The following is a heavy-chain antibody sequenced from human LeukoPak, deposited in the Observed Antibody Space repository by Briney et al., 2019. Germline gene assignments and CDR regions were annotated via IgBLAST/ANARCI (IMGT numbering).Heavy chain of an antibody. CDR2: IYYSGST. CDR1: GISISSGDYY. V-gene: IGHV4-30-4*01. D-gene: IGHD6-13*01. Sequence: PSETLSLTCTVSGISISSGDYYWSWIRQPPGKGLEWIGYIYYSGSTYYNPSLKSRVTISVDTSKNQFSLKLSSVTAADTAVYYCARDGRRRSTNRGYSSSWGSGMDVWGQGTTVTVSS. J-gene: IGHJ6*02. CDR3: ARDGRRRSTNRGYSSSWGSGMDV.